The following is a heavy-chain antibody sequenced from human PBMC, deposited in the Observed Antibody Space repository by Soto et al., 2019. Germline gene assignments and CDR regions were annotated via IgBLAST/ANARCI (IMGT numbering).Heavy chain of an antibody. D-gene: IGHD2-15*01. CDR2: IYYSGST. CDR1: GGSISSCGYY. V-gene: IGHV4-31*03. CDR3: ARGCRRSGGSCYGVGY. Sequence: SETLSLTCTVSGGSISSCGYYWSWIRQHPGKGLEWIGYIYYSGSTYYNPSLKSRVTISVDTSKNQFSLKLSSVTAADTAVYYCARGCRRSGGSCYGVGYWGQGTLVTVSS. J-gene: IGHJ4*02.